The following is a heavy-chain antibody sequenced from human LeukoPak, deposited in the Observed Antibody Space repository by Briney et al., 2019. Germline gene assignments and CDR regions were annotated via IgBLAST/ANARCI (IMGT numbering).Heavy chain of an antibody. CDR1: GYSFTNYW. J-gene: IGHJ4*02. D-gene: IGHD6-13*01. V-gene: IGHV5-51*01. CDR3: TRGIAEAAVTKFDY. CDR2: IYPGDSDT. Sequence: GESLKISCKGSGYSFTNYWIGWVRQMPGKGLEWMGIIYPGDSDTRYSPSFQGQVTISADKSISTAYLQWSSLKASDTAIYYCTRGIAEAAVTKFDYWGQETLVTVSS.